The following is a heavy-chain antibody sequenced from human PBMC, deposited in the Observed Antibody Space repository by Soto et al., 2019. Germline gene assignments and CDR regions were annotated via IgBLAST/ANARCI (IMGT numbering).Heavy chain of an antibody. Sequence: QVHLVESGGGVVQPGRSLRLSCAASGFTFSGFAMHWVRQAPGKGLERVTVISYDATNKYYADSVKGRFTISRDNSTNTLYLQMNSLRVEDTAVYFCARNGDYSPHAYCFAFWGQGTLVTVAS. CDR1: GFTFSGFA. CDR3: ARNGDYSPHAYCFAF. CDR2: ISYDATNK. D-gene: IGHD4-17*01. V-gene: IGHV3-30-3*01. J-gene: IGHJ4*02.